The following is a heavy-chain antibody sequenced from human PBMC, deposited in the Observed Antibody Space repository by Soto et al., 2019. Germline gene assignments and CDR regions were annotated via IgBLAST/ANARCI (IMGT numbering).Heavy chain of an antibody. V-gene: IGHV4-39*01. CDR2: IYYSGST. D-gene: IGHD3-10*01. J-gene: IGHJ3*02. CDR3: ARRILMVRGFIRGAAFDI. CDR1: GGSISSSSYY. Sequence: SETLSLTCTVSGGSISSSSYYWGWIRQPPGKGLEWIGSIYYSGSTYYNPSLKSRVTISVDTSKNQFSLKLSSVTAADTAVYYWARRILMVRGFIRGAAFDIWGQGTMVTVSS.